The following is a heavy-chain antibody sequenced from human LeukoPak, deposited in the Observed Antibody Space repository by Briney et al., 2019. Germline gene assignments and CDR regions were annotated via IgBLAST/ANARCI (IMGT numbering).Heavy chain of an antibody. J-gene: IGHJ3*02. CDR1: GFTFSSYE. CDR3: ARGHSGSYQRTDAFDI. CDR2: ISSGGSAI. D-gene: IGHD1-26*01. Sequence: GGSLRLSCASSGFTFSSYEMNWVRQAPGKGLEWVSYISSGGSAIFYADSVKGRFTISRDNAKNSLYLQMNSLRAEDTAVYYCARGHSGSYQRTDAFDIWGQGTMVTVSS. V-gene: IGHV3-48*03.